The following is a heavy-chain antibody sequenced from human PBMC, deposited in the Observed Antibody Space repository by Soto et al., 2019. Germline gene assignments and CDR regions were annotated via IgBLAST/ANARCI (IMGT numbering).Heavy chain of an antibody. J-gene: IGHJ4*02. Sequence: GSLRLSCGGSGFTFSSYAMSWVRQAPGKGLEWVSGVTGSGESAYYADSVKGRFSISRDNSKKTLYLQMESLRAEATAVYFCAKDQWFYDNFWRILRSPYYFDLSGPGTLVTGSS. CDR2: VTGSGESA. D-gene: IGHD3-16*01. V-gene: IGHV3-23*01. CDR1: GFTFSSYA. CDR3: AKDQWFYDNFWRILRSPYYFDL.